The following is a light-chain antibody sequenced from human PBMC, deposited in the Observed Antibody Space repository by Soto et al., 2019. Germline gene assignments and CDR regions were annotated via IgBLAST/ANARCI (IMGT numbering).Light chain of an antibody. CDR2: SNE. CDR1: SSNIGSNT. CDR3: ATWDDSLNTLI. Sequence: QAVLTQSPSASGSSGQKVSISCSGSSSNIGSNTVNWYQLVPGTAPKLLIYSNEQRPSAVPGRFSGSKSGTSASLTISGLHSEDAADYSCATWDDSLNTLIFGGGTKLTVL. V-gene: IGLV1-44*01. J-gene: IGLJ2*01.